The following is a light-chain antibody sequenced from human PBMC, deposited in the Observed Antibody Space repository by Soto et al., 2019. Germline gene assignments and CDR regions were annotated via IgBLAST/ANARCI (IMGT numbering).Light chain of an antibody. V-gene: IGLV1-44*01. CDR1: HSNIGTKA. CDR3: ASWDDSLNGVV. J-gene: IGLJ3*02. CDR2: KTD. Sequence: QSVLTQPPSVSGTPGQRVTISCSGSHSNIGTKAVKWFQQVPGAAPKSLIYKTDQRPSGVPDRFSGSKSGTSASLAISGLQPEDEADYYCASWDDSLNGVVFGGGTKLTVL.